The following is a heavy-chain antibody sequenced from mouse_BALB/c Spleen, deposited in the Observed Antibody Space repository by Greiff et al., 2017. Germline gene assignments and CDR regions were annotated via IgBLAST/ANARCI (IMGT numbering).Heavy chain of an antibody. Sequence: EVQGVESGGGLVKPGGSLKLSCAASGFTFSSYAMSWVRQTPEKRLEWVATISSGGSYTYYPDSVKGRFTISRDNAKNTLYLQMSSLRSEDTAMYYCARQGYGNYDAVDYWGQGTSVTVSS. D-gene: IGHD2-10*02. V-gene: IGHV5-9-3*01. CDR3: ARQGYGNYDAVDY. CDR1: GFTFSSYA. J-gene: IGHJ4*01. CDR2: ISSGGSYT.